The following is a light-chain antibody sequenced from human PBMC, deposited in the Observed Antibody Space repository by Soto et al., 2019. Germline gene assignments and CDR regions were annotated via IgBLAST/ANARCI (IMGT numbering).Light chain of an antibody. Sequence: QAVVTQPPSVSGAPGQRVTISCTGSSSNLGADYDVHWYQQFPGTAPNLLIYTSSSRPSGVPDRFSGSKSGTSASLAITGLQAEDEAHYYCQSYDTRLSGPVFGGGTKVTVL. V-gene: IGLV1-40*01. CDR2: TSS. CDR3: QSYDTRLSGPV. CDR1: SSNLGADYD. J-gene: IGLJ3*02.